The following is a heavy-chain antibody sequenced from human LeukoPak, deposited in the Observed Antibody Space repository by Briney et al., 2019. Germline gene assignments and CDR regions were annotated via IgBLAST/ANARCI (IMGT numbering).Heavy chain of an antibody. D-gene: IGHD1-26*01. CDR3: ATSYGGPYYYYGMDV. Sequence: PGGSLRLSCAASGFTFSSYSMNWVRQAPGKGLEWVSYISSSSSTIYYADSVKGRFTISRDNAKNSLYLQMNGLRAEDTAVYYCATSYGGPYYYYGMDVWGQGTTVTVSS. J-gene: IGHJ6*02. V-gene: IGHV3-48*01. CDR1: GFTFSSYS. CDR2: ISSSSSTI.